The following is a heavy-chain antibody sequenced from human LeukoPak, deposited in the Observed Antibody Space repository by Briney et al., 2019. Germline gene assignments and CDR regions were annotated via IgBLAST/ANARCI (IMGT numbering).Heavy chain of an antibody. D-gene: IGHD3-10*01. Sequence: GGSLRLSCAASGFTFSSYWMSWVRQAPGKGLEWVANIKRDGSEKYYVGSVKGRFTISRDNAKNSLYLQMNSLRAEDTAVYYCARDHEYYYGSGSYRYWGQGTLVTVSS. CDR1: GFTFSSYW. CDR2: IKRDGSEK. CDR3: ARDHEYYYGSGSYRY. V-gene: IGHV3-7*01. J-gene: IGHJ4*02.